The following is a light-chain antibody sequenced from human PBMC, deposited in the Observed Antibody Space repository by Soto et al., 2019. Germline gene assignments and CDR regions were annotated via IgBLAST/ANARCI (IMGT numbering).Light chain of an antibody. CDR1: KLGDKY. V-gene: IGLV3-1*01. CDR3: QVWDDSTVL. Sequence: SYELTQPSSVSVSPGQTASITCSGEKLGDKYACWYHQKPGQSPVLVIYQDTKRPSGIPERFSGSNSGNTATLTISETQAMDEGDFYCQVWDDSTVLFGGGTKLTVL. J-gene: IGLJ2*01. CDR2: QDT.